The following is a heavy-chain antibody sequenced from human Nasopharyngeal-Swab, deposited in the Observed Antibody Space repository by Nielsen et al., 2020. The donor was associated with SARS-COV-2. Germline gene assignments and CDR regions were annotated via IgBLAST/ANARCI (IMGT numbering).Heavy chain of an antibody. Sequence: GESLKISCAASGFTFSSYSMNWVRQAPGKGLEWVSSISSSSSYIYYADSVKGRFTISRDNAKNSLYLQMNSLRAEDTAVYYCARSPMTSYNNYSYYYGMDVWGQGTTVTVSS. CDR3: ARSPMTSYNNYSYYYGMDV. CDR1: GFTFSSYS. CDR2: ISSSSSYI. D-gene: IGHD1-1*01. V-gene: IGHV3-21*01. J-gene: IGHJ6*02.